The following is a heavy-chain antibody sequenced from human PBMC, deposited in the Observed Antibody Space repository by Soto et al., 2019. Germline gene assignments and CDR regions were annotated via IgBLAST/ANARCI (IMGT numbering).Heavy chain of an antibody. D-gene: IGHD6-19*01. CDR2: IYPGDSDT. CDR1: GYSFTSYW. CDR3: ARLGHSSGRVYYYGMDV. V-gene: IGHV5-51*01. J-gene: IGHJ6*02. Sequence: EVQLVPSGAEVKKPGESLKISCKGSGYSFTSYWIGWVRQMPGKGLEWMGIIYPGDSDTRYSPSFQGQVTISADKSISTAYLQWSSLKASDTAMYYCARLGHSSGRVYYYGMDVWGQGTTVTVSS.